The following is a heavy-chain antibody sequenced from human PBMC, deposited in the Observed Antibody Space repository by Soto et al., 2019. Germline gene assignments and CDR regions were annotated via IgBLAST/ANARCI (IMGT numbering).Heavy chain of an antibody. CDR2: MNPNSGDT. V-gene: IGHV1-8*01. J-gene: IGHJ4*02. D-gene: IGHD3-10*01. Sequence: QVQLVQSGAEVKKPGASVKVSCKASGYTFTSYEINWVRQATGQGLEWMGWMNPNSGDTVYAQKFQGRVTMARNTSISTAYVELSSLRSEDTAVYYCARGELLWFGELLRWGQGTLVTVSS. CDR3: ARGELLWFGELLR. CDR1: GYTFTSYE.